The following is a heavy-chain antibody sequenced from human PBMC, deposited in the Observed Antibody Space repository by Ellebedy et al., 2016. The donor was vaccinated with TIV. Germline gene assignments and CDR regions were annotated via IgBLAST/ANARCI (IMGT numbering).Heavy chain of an antibody. CDR3: ARGVQQLVRAFDI. D-gene: IGHD6-13*01. CDR2: INHSVST. J-gene: IGHJ3*02. CDR1: GGSFSGYY. Sequence: MPPETLSLTCAVYGGSFSGYYWSWIRQPPGKGLEWIGEINHSVSTNYNPSPKTRVTISVDTSKNQFTLKLSSVTAADTAVCYCARGVQQLVRAFDIWGQGTMVTVSS. V-gene: IGHV4-34*01.